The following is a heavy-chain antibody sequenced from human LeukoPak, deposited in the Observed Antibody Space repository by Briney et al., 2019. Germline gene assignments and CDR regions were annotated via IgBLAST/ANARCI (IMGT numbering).Heavy chain of an antibody. CDR1: EFSFSSHS. J-gene: IGHJ3*02. CDR3: ARDGMITAYAFDI. Sequence: PGGSLRLSCAASEFSFSSHSMNWVRQAPGKGLEWVSTINSSGDYICYADSVKGRFTISRDNAKNSLYLQMNSLRAEDTAVYYCARDGMITAYAFDIWGQGTMVTVS. CDR2: INSSGDYI. D-gene: IGHD3-16*01. V-gene: IGHV3-21*01.